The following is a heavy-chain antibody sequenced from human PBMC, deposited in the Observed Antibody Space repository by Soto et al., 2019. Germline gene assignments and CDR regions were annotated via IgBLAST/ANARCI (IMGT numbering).Heavy chain of an antibody. Sequence: GASVKVSCKXSGYTFTGYYMHWVRQAPGQGLEWMGWINPNSGGTNYAQKFQGRVTMTRDTSISTAYMELSRLRSDDTAVYSCARGLSSGWGLDYWGQGTLVTVSS. V-gene: IGHV1-2*02. D-gene: IGHD6-19*01. CDR2: INPNSGGT. CDR3: ARGLSSGWGLDY. J-gene: IGHJ4*02. CDR1: GYTFTGYY.